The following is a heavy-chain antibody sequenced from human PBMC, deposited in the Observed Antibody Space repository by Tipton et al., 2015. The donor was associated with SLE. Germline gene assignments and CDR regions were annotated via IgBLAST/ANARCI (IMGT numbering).Heavy chain of an antibody. CDR2: TYPGDSDT. Sequence: VQLVQSGAEMRKPGESLTISCKGSGYTFTDYWIAWVRQTPERGLGLMGITYPGDSDTRYSPSFQGHVSISATTSITTAYLQWSSLKASDTAIYYCARRTYCSGGPCYPVPSDGMDVWGQGTTVTVSS. CDR1: GYTFTDYW. J-gene: IGHJ6*02. D-gene: IGHD2-15*01. V-gene: IGHV5-51*03. CDR3: ARRTYCSGGPCYPVPSDGMDV.